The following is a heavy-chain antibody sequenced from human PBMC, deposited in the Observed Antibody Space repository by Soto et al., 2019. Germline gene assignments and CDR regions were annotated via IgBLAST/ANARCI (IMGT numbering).Heavy chain of an antibody. CDR2: IIPVFGTV. J-gene: IGHJ5*02. CDR1: GGTFSNYA. CDR3: ARDNPYTNSFGNFFDP. D-gene: IGHD6-13*01. V-gene: IGHV1-69*01. Sequence: QVRLVQSGAEVKKPGSSVKVSCKASGGTFSNYAITWLRLAPGQGLEWLGGIIPVFGTVNYAQKFQGRVTITADESTSTAYMELKRLRSEDTALYYFARDNPYTNSFGNFFDPWGQGTLVIVS.